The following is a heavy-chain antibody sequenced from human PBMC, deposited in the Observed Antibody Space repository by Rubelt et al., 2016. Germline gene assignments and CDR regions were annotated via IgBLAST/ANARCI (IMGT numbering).Heavy chain of an antibody. CDR2: IYYSGNT. D-gene: IGHD6-19*01. J-gene: IGHJ6*03. CDR3: ARGVGWDLYYYYYMDV. Sequence: QVQLQESGPGLVKPSETLSLTCTVSGASISSYYWSWIRQPPGKGLEWIGSIYYSGNTYYNPSLKSRVTISVDTSKNQFSLKLSSVTAADTAVYYCARGVGWDLYYYYYMDVWGKGITVTVSS. CDR1: GASISSYY. V-gene: IGHV4-59*01.